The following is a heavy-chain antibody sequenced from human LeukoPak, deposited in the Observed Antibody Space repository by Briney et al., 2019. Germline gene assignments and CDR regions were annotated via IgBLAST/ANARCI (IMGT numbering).Heavy chain of an antibody. CDR1: GFDFSTFW. CDR3: ATYLTLDST. D-gene: IGHD6-13*01. Sequence: GGSLRLSCATSGFDFSTFWMHWVHQGPGKGLVWVARINSDGNIISYADSVKGRFTISRDNAKNTLYLQMSSLRAEDTAVYYCATYLTLDSTWGQGTLVSVS. V-gene: IGHV3-74*01. J-gene: IGHJ5*02. CDR2: INSDGNII.